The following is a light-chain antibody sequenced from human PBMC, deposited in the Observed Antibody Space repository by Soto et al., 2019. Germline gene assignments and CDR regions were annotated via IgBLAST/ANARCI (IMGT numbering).Light chain of an antibody. CDR1: SSDVGGYNY. CDR2: EVI. Sequence: QSALTQPPSASGSPGQSVTISCTGTSSDVGGYNYVSWYQQHPGKAPKLMIYEVIKRPSGVPDRFSGSESGNTASLTVSGFQAEDEADYYCSSYAGSNNLVFGGGTKLTVL. CDR3: SSYAGSNNLV. J-gene: IGLJ2*01. V-gene: IGLV2-8*01.